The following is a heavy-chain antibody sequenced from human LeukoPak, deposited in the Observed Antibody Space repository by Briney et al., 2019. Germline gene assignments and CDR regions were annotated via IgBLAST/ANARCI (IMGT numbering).Heavy chain of an antibody. V-gene: IGHV1-18*01. CDR3: ARAGDYYYDSSGYVDY. D-gene: IGHD3-22*01. Sequence: ASVKVSCKASGYTFTSYGISWARQAPGQGLEWMGWISAYNGNTNYAQKLQGRVTMTTDTSTSTAYMELRSLRSDDTAVYYCARAGDYYYDSSGYVDYWGQGTLVTVSS. J-gene: IGHJ4*02. CDR1: GYTFTSYG. CDR2: ISAYNGNT.